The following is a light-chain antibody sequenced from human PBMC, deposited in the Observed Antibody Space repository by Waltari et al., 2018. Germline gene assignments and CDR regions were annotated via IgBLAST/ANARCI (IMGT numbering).Light chain of an antibody. CDR1: SSNIGGNT. Sequence: QSVLTQPPSASGTPGLRVTISCSGSSSNIGGNTGNWYKHLPGRAPKLLIYGNDQRPSGVPDRISGSKSGSSASLAINGLQSEDEADYYCAAWDDSLNGWVFGGGTKLTVL. V-gene: IGLV1-44*01. J-gene: IGLJ3*02. CDR3: AAWDDSLNGWV. CDR2: GND.